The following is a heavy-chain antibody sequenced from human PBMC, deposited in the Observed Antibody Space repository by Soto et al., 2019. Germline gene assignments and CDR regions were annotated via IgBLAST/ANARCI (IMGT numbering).Heavy chain of an antibody. D-gene: IGHD3-22*01. Sequence: PWGSLRLSCAASGFTFSSYSMNWLRQAPGEGLEWVSSISSNGNNIYYADSVKGRFTISRDNAKNSLFLQMNSLRAEDTAVYYCVRGGYYDSRVNPIQHWGQGTLVTVSS. V-gene: IGHV3-21*06. CDR1: GFTFSSYS. J-gene: IGHJ1*01. CDR3: VRGGYYDSRVNPIQH. CDR2: ISSNGNNI.